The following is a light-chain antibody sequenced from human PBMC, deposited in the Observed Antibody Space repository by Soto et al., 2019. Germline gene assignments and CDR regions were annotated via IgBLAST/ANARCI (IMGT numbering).Light chain of an antibody. CDR3: SSYAGTNNVI. CDR1: TGDIGTFDH. V-gene: IGLV2-8*01. Sequence: QSVLTQPPSASGSPGQSVTISCAGSTGDIGTFDHVSWYQQHPVKAPKLLIYEVTKRPPGVPARFSGSKSANTASLTISGLQADDEADYYCSSYAGTNNVIFGGGTKLTVL. J-gene: IGLJ2*01. CDR2: EVT.